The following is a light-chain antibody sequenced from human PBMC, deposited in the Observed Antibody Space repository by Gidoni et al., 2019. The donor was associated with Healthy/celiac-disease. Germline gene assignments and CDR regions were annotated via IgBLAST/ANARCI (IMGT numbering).Light chain of an antibody. CDR1: QSVGSN. Sequence: DIVMTQSPATLSVSPGERATLSCRASQSVGSNLAGYQQKPGQSPRRLLYGASTRATGIPARCSGRGSGTVFTLTISSLQSEDVAVYYCQQYNNWPPLTFXGXTKVEIK. CDR3: QQYNNWPPLT. J-gene: IGKJ4*01. V-gene: IGKV3-15*01. CDR2: GAS.